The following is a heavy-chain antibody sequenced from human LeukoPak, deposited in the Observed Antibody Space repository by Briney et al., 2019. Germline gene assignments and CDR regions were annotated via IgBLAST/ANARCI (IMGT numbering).Heavy chain of an antibody. J-gene: IGHJ2*01. V-gene: IGHV1-2*06. CDR2: INPNRGDT. D-gene: IGHD6-19*01. CDR1: GYTFIDYY. CDR3: ARNPDEHWLDESENWYFDL. Sequence: GASVNVSCKASGYTFIDYYLHWLRQAPGQGLEWMGRINPNRGDTKPAQKFQGRVTMTRDTSISVAYMELSSLQSDDTAVYYCARNPDEHWLDESENWYFDLWGSGTLVTVSS.